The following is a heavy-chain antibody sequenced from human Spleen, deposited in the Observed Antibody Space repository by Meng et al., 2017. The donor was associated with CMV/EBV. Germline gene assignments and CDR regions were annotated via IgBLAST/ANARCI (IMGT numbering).Heavy chain of an antibody. CDR2: IREDGSSK. D-gene: IGHD2-2*02. CDR1: GFTFSSSW. CDR3: ARARLGYCSVTSCYNDY. V-gene: IGHV3-7*01. J-gene: IGHJ4*02. Sequence: GESLKISCAASGFTFSSSWMSWVRQAPGKGLEWVANIREDGSSKYYADPVKGRFTISRDNAKNSLYLQMSSLRAEDTAMYYCARARLGYCSVTSCYNDYWGPGTLVTVSS.